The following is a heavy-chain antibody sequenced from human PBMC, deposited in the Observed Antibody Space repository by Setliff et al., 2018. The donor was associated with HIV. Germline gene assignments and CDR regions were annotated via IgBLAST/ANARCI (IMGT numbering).Heavy chain of an antibody. CDR3: ARESRNDFWSGYYRTFDI. CDR2: MSHSGST. V-gene: IGHV4-38-2*02. J-gene: IGHJ3*02. CDR1: GYSISSGYY. D-gene: IGHD3-3*01. Sequence: LSLTCAVSGYSISSGYYWGWIRQPPGEGLEWIGSMSHSGSTLYNPSLKSRVTISVDTSNNHFSLKLRSVTAADTAVYYCARESRNDFWSGYYRTFDIWGQGTMVTVSS.